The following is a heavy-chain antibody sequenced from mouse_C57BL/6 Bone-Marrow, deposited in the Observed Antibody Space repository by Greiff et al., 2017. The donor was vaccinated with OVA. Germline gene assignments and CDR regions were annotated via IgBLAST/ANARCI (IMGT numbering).Heavy chain of an antibody. Sequence: EVKVVESGGGLVQPGGSLKLSCAASGFTFSDYYMYWVRQTPEKRLEWVAYISNGGGSTYYPDTVKGRFTISRDNAKNTLYLQMSRLKSEDTAMYYCARQDYDYPYYYAMDYWGQGTSVTVSS. CDR1: GFTFSDYY. D-gene: IGHD2-4*01. CDR3: ARQDYDYPYYYAMDY. V-gene: IGHV5-12*01. J-gene: IGHJ4*01. CDR2: ISNGGGST.